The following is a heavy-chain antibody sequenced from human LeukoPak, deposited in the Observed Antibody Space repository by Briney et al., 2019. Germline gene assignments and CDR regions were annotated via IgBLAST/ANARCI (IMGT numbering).Heavy chain of an antibody. CDR2: LDNSGDIT. Sequence: GGSLRLSCAASGFIFSNYGMNWVRQAPGKGLEGVSALDNSGDITYYADSVKGRFIISRDNYKNTLYLQMNSLRADDTAVYYCARASSGYDGMDVWGKGTTVTISS. V-gene: IGHV3-23*01. D-gene: IGHD1-26*01. J-gene: IGHJ6*04. CDR3: ARASSGYDGMDV. CDR1: GFIFSNYG.